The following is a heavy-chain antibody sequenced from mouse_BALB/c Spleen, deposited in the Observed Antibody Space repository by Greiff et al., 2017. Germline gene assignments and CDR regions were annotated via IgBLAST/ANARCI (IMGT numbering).Heavy chain of an antibody. J-gene: IGHJ4*01. Sequence: EVKLQESGPGLVKPSQSLSLTCTVTGYSITSDYAWNWIRQFPGNKLEWMGYISYSGSTSYNPSLKSRISITRDTSKNQFFLQLNSVTTEDTATYYCARRNYGLYAMDYWGQGTSVTVSA. CDR1: GYSITSDYA. D-gene: IGHD1-2*01. V-gene: IGHV3-2*02. CDR2: ISYSGST. CDR3: ARRNYGLYAMDY.